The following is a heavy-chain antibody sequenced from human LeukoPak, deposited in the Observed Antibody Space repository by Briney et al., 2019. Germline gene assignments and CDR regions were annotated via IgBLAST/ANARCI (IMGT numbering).Heavy chain of an antibody. CDR1: GYSFTGYY. CDR3: ARERTTVVTLDYYYGMDV. V-gene: IGHV1-2*02. CDR2: INPNSGGT. Sequence: ASVKVSCKASGYSFTGYYIHWVRQAPGQGLEWMGWINPNSGGTKYAQRFQGRLTMTRDTSISTANMELSRLRSDDTAVYYCARERTTVVTLDYYYGMDVWGQGTTVTVSS. D-gene: IGHD4-23*01. J-gene: IGHJ6*02.